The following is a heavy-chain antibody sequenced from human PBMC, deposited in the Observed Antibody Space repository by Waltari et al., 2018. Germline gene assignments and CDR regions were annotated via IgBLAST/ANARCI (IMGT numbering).Heavy chain of an antibody. Sequence: QVQLQESGPGLVKPSQTLSLTCTVSGGSISSGDYYWNWICQPPGKGLEWIGYIYYSGSTYYNPSLQSRVTISVDTSKNQFSLKLSSVTAADTAVYYCARDEMEGITGTGYWGQGTLVTVSS. CDR3: ARDEMEGITGTGY. CDR1: GGSISSGDYY. J-gene: IGHJ4*02. V-gene: IGHV4-30-4*08. D-gene: IGHD1-7*01. CDR2: IYYSGST.